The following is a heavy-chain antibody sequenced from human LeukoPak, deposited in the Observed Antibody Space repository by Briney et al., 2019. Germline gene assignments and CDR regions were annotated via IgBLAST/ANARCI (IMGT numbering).Heavy chain of an antibody. CDR3: AREGYSYGLAFDY. D-gene: IGHD5-18*01. CDR2: IYSGGST. V-gene: IGHV3-66*01. Sequence: PGGSLRLSCAASGFTFSTYNMNWVRQAPGKGLEWVSVIYSGGSTYYADSVKGRFTISRDNSKNTLYLQMNSLRAEDTAVYYCAREGYSYGLAFDYWGQGTLVTVSS. J-gene: IGHJ4*02. CDR1: GFTFSTYN.